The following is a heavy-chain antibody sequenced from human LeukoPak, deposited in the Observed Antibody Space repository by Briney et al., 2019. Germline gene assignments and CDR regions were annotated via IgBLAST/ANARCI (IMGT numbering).Heavy chain of an antibody. CDR1: GFTFSSYW. CDR3: ARVSSLAVAGFFDH. D-gene: IGHD6-19*01. CDR2: IKQVGSEK. V-gene: IGHV3-7*01. Sequence: GGSLRLSCAASGFTFSSYWMNWVRQAPGKGLEWVANIKQVGSEKDYVDSVKGRFTISRDNAKNSLYLQMNSLRAEDTAVYYCARVSSLAVAGFFDHWGQGILVTVSS. J-gene: IGHJ4*02.